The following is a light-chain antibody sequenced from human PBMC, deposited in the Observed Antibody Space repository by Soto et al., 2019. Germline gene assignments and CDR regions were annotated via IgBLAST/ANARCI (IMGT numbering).Light chain of an antibody. CDR3: QQYGSSPFT. CDR1: QSVSSGY. V-gene: IGKV3-20*01. Sequence: EIVLTQSPGTLSLSPGERATLACRASQSVSSGYLAWYQHKRVQAPRLLIYVASSRATGISDRFSGSGSGTDFTLTISRLEPEDFAVYYCQQYGSSPFTFGQGTKLEIK. J-gene: IGKJ2*01. CDR2: VAS.